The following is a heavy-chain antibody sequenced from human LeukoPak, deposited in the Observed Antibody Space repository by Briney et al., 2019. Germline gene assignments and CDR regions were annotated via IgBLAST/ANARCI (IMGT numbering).Heavy chain of an antibody. Sequence: ASVKVSCKASGGTFSIYAISWVRQAPGQGLEWMGRIIPILGIANYAQKFQGRVTITADKSTSTAYMELSSLRSEDTAVYYCAGKTVTKPYYYYGMDVWGQGTTVTVSS. J-gene: IGHJ6*02. CDR2: IIPILGIA. CDR1: GGTFSIYA. V-gene: IGHV1-69*04. D-gene: IGHD4-17*01. CDR3: AGKTVTKPYYYYGMDV.